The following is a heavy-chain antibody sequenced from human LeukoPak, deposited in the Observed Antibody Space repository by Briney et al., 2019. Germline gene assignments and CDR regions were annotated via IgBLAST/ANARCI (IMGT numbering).Heavy chain of an antibody. CDR3: ARAGYSNRWDGVDY. D-gene: IGHD2/OR15-2a*01. V-gene: IGHV5-51*01. J-gene: IGHJ4*02. CDR2: IYPGDSDT. CDR1: GYTFTNYW. Sequence: GESLKIFCKGSGYTFTNYWIGWVRQMPGKGLEVMGIIYPGDSDTRYSPSFQGQVTISVDKSINTAYLQWSSLKASDSAMYYCARAGYSNRWDGVDYWGQGTLVTVSS.